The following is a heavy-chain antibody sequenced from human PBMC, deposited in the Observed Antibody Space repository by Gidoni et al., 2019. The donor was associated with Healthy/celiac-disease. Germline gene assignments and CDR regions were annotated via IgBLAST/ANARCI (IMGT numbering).Heavy chain of an antibody. Sequence: EVQLLESGGGLVQPGGSLSLSCAASGFPFSSDAMSWVRQAPGKGLEWVSAISGSGGSTYYADSVKGRFTISRDNSKNTLYLQMNSLRAEDTAVYYCAKRLYSYGSSYFDYWGQGTLVTVSS. CDR2: ISGSGGST. CDR3: AKRLYSYGSSYFDY. CDR1: GFPFSSDA. J-gene: IGHJ4*02. D-gene: IGHD5-18*01. V-gene: IGHV3-23*01.